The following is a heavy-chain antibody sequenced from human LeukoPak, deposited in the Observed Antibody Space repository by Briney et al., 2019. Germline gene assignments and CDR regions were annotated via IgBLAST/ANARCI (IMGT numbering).Heavy chain of an antibody. Sequence: GRSLRLSCAASGLTFSSYGMHWVRQAPGKRLEWVAFIRYDGSNKYYADSVKGRFTISRDNSKNTLYLQMNSLRAEDTAVYYCAKGGARIAVAGKGIDYWGQGTLVTVSS. CDR3: AKGGARIAVAGKGIDY. CDR2: IRYDGSNK. J-gene: IGHJ4*02. D-gene: IGHD6-19*01. V-gene: IGHV3-30*02. CDR1: GLTFSSYG.